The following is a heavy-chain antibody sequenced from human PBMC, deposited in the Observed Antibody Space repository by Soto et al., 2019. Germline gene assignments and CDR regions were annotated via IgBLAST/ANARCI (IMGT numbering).Heavy chain of an antibody. CDR1: GFTFSSYA. CDR2: ISGSGFTT. CDR3: AKDPTPLYSGSYFDY. Sequence: GGSLRLSCAASGFTFSSYAMSWVRQAPGKGLEWVSAISGSGFTTYYADSVKGRFTISRDNSKNTLYLQMNSLRAEDKAVYYCAKDPTPLYSGSYFDYWGQGTLVTVSS. D-gene: IGHD1-26*01. V-gene: IGHV3-23*01. J-gene: IGHJ4*02.